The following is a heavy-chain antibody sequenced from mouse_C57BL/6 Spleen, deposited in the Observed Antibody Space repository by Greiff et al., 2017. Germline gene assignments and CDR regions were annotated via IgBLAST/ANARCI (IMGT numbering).Heavy chain of an antibody. Sequence: QVQLQQSGAELVKPGASVKISCKASGYAFSSYWMNWVKQRPGKGLEWIGQIYPGDGDTNYNGKFKGKATLTADKSSSTAYMQLSSLTSEDSAVYFCARGEAYSNYVFDYWGRGTTLTVSS. V-gene: IGHV1-80*01. CDR2: IYPGDGDT. J-gene: IGHJ2*01. CDR3: ARGEAYSNYVFDY. D-gene: IGHD2-5*01. CDR1: GYAFSSYW.